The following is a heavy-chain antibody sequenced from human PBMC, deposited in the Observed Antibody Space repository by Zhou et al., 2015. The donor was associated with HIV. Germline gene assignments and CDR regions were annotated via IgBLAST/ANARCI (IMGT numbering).Heavy chain of an antibody. CDR1: RDTFNNYP. CDR3: TRERGRHRDPATGDTFFGRYFDI. V-gene: IGHV1-69*01. CDR2: IRPMFRGT. Sequence: QVQLVQSGAEVKKPGSSVKVSCTGPRDTFNNYPISWVRQAPGHGLEWMGGIRPMFRGTDTAGKFQGRVSFGADVTATIVSMELKNLTVDDTAVYFCTRERGRHRDPATGDTFFGRYFDIWGGGTLI. D-gene: IGHD2/OR15-2a*01. J-gene: IGHJ2*01.